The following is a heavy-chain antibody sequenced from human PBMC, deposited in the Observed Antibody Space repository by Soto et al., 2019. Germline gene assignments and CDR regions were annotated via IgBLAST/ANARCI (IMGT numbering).Heavy chain of an antibody. D-gene: IGHD3-10*01. CDR3: ARDLGYYAQLGWFDP. CDR2: IIPIFGTA. J-gene: IGHJ5*02. CDR1: GGTFSSYA. V-gene: IGHV1-69*13. Sequence: AASVKVSCKASGGTFSSYAISWVRQAPGQGLEGMGGIIPIFGTANYAQKFQGRVTITADESTSTAYMELSSLRSEDTAVYYRARDLGYYAQLGWFDPWGQGTLVTVSS.